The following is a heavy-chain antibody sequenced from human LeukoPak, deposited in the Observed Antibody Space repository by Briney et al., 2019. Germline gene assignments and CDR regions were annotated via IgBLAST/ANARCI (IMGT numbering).Heavy chain of an antibody. J-gene: IGHJ5*02. CDR2: IYYSGST. V-gene: IGHV4-59*11. CDR3: ARDLGYFGSGSYLGWFDP. Sequence: SETLSLTCTVSGGSISNHYWTWIRRPPGKGLEWIGHIYYSGSTTYNPSLRSRVTISVDTSKNQFSLKLSSATPADTAAYYCARDLGYFGSGSYLGWFDPWGQGTLVTVSS. D-gene: IGHD3-10*01. CDR1: GGSISNHY.